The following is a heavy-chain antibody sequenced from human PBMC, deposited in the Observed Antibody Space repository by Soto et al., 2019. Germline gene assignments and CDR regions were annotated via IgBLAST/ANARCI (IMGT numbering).Heavy chain of an antibody. CDR3: AKDRPQYSSRWYYFVY. CDR2: ISYDGSNK. V-gene: IGHV3-30*18. J-gene: IGHJ4*02. CDR1: GFTFSSYG. Sequence: QVQLVESGGGVVQPGRSLRLTCAASGFTFSSYGMHWVRQAPGKGLEWVAVISYDGSNKYYADSVKGRFTISRDNFKNTLYLQMNSLRAEHTAVYYCAKDRPQYSSRWYYFVYWGQGTLVTVSS. D-gene: IGHD6-19*01.